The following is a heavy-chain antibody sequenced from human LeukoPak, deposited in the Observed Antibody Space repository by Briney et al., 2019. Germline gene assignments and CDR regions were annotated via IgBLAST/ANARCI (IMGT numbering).Heavy chain of an antibody. V-gene: IGHV1-18*01. CDR1: GYTFTNYG. D-gene: IGHD2-15*01. J-gene: IGHJ5*02. CDR2: ISGYNGNT. CDR3: ARDRLRLGYERTNWFDP. Sequence: ASVKVSCKASGYTFTNYGINWVRQAPGQGLEWMGWISGYNGNTNYAQRFQGRVTMTTDTSTSTAYMELRSLRSDDTAVYYCARDRLRLGYERTNWFDPWGQGTLVTVSS.